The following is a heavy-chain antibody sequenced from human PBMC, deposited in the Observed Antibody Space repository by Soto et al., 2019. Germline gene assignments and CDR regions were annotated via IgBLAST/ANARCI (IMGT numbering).Heavy chain of an antibody. Sequence: PGGSLRLSCAASGFIFSSYAMSWVRQAPGKGLEWVSAISGSGTTAYYADSVKGRFTFSRDNSKKTMYLQMNSLRGEDTAVFYCAKVLWHKYSPEMDYFDYWGQGT. CDR1: GFIFSSYA. V-gene: IGHV3-23*01. CDR2: ISGSGTTA. D-gene: IGHD6-6*01. CDR3: AKVLWHKYSPEMDYFDY. J-gene: IGHJ4*02.